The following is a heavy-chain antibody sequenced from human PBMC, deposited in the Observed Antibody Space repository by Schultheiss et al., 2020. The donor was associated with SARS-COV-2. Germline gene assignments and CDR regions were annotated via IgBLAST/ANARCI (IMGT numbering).Heavy chain of an antibody. Sequence: GGSLRLSCAASGFTFDEYAMHWVRQAPGKGLEWVSAISGSGGSTYYAASVKGRFTISRDNSMNTLYLQMNSLRAEDTAVYYCAKDRWAAAQTYDYWGQGTLVTVSS. CDR1: GFTFDEYA. J-gene: IGHJ4*02. D-gene: IGHD6-13*01. V-gene: IGHV3-23*01. CDR2: ISGSGGST. CDR3: AKDRWAAAQTYDY.